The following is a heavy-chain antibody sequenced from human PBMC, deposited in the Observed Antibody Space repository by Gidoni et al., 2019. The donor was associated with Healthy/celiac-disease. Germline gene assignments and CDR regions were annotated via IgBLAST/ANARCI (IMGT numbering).Heavy chain of an antibody. CDR1: VGTFSSYA. Sequence: QVQLVQSGAEVKKPGSSVKVSCKASVGTFSSYAISWVRQAPGQGLEWMGGIIPSFGTANYAQKLQSRVTITADESTSTAYMELSSMRAEDTAVYYCARGWNDRGDFWDYWGQGTLVTVSS. CDR3: ARGWNDRGDFWDY. J-gene: IGHJ4*02. D-gene: IGHD1-1*01. CDR2: IIPSFGTA. V-gene: IGHV1-69*01.